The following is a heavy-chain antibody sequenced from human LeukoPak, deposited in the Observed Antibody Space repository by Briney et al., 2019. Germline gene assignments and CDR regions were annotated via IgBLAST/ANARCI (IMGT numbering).Heavy chain of an antibody. Sequence: SETLSLTCAVHGWSFSDSYWNWIRQPPGKGLEWIGEVTHDGRINYNPSLRGRVTISVDTSMNQFSLRLTSVTAADTAVYYCATIYGDFSDFDSWAQGILVTVSS. D-gene: IGHD4-17*01. CDR3: ATIYGDFSDFDS. J-gene: IGHJ4*02. V-gene: IGHV4-34*01. CDR1: GWSFSDSY. CDR2: VTHDGRI.